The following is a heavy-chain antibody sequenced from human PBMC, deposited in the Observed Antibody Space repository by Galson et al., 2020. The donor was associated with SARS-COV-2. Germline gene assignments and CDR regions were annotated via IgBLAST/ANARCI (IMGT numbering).Heavy chain of an antibody. J-gene: IGHJ4*02. CDR1: GGSISSSSSY. CDR3: ASTYCGDDCYSPLRLDY. CDR2: IYYSGST. D-gene: IGHD2-21*02. V-gene: IGHV4-39*01. Sequence: SETLSLTCTVPGGSISSSSSYWGWIRPPPRQGLEWIGRIYYSGSTYYNPSLKSRVTISVDTSKNQFALKLSSVTAADTAVYYCASTYCGDDCYSPLRLDYWGQGTLVTVSS.